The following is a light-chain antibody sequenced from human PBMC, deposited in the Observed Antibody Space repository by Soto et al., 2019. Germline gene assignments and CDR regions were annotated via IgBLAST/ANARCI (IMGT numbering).Light chain of an antibody. CDR3: AAWDDTLSGLYV. J-gene: IGLJ1*01. V-gene: IGLV1-47*01. CDR2: RNN. CDR1: SSNIGGNY. Sequence: QSVLTQPPSASGTPGQRVTISCSGSSSNIGGNYVYWYQQLPGAAPKLLIYRNNLRPSGVPDRFSGSKSGTSASLAISGLRSEDEADYYCAAWDDTLSGLYVFGTGTKVPVL.